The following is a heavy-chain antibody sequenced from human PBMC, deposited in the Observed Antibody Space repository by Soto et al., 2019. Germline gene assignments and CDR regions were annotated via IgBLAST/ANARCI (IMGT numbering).Heavy chain of an antibody. J-gene: IGHJ6*02. CDR1: GFTFSSYG. Sequence: QVQLVESGGGVVQPGRSLRLSCAASGFTFSSYGMHWVRQAPGKGLEWVAVISYDGSKKYYADSVKGRFTISRDNSKNTLYLQMNSLRAEDTGVYYCAKDGASYYYYGMDVWGQGTTVTVSS. D-gene: IGHD3-10*01. CDR2: ISYDGSKK. V-gene: IGHV3-30*18. CDR3: AKDGASYYYYGMDV.